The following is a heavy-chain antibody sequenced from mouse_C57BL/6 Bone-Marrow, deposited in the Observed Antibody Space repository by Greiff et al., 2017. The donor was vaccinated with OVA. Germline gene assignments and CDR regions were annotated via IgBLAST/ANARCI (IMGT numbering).Heavy chain of an antibody. Sequence: QVQLQQPGAELVRPGSSVKLSCKASGYTFTSYWMHWVKQRPIQGLEWIGNIDPSDSETHYNQKFKDKATLTVDKSSSTAYMQLSSLASEDSAVYYCAYYGYDYFDYWGQGTTLTVSS. V-gene: IGHV1-52*01. CDR1: GYTFTSYW. CDR3: AYYGYDYFDY. J-gene: IGHJ2*01. CDR2: IDPSDSET. D-gene: IGHD2-2*01.